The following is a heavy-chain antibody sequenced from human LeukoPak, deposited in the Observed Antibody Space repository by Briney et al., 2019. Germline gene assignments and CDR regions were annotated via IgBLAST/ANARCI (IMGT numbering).Heavy chain of an antibody. V-gene: IGHV3-15*01. CDR3: SSTRITIFGVVPNWFDP. CDR2: IKSKTDGGTT. CDR1: GFTFSNAW. Sequence: GGSLRLSCAASGFTFSNAWMSWVRQAPGKGLEWVGRIKSKTDGGTTDYAAPVKGRFTISRDDSKNTLYLQMNSLKTEDTAVYYCSSTRITIFGVVPNWFDPWGQGTLVTVSS. J-gene: IGHJ5*02. D-gene: IGHD3-3*01.